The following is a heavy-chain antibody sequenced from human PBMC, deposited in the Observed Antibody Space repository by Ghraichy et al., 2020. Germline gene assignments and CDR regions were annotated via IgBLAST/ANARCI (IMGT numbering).Heavy chain of an antibody. J-gene: IGHJ5*02. V-gene: IGHV3-7*01. D-gene: IGHD3-16*01. CDR2: IRDDGGEK. Sequence: GGSLRLSCAVSVFTFTRDWMSWVRQAPGKGLEWVANIRDDGGEKYYAESVRGRFTISRDNVQNLVFLQMDSLRVEDSAMYYCARDTNDYDWGSVRPTFEFNWFDPGGQGTLVTVS. CDR3: ARDTNDYDWGSVRPTFEFNWFDP. CDR1: VFTFTRDW.